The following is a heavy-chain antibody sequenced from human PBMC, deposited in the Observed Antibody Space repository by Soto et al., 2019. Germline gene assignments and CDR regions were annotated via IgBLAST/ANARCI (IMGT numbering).Heavy chain of an antibody. D-gene: IGHD3-22*01. CDR1: GFTFSSYS. J-gene: IGHJ4*02. CDR2: ISSSSSYI. Sequence: EVQLVESGGGLVTPGGSLRLSCAASGFTFSSYSMNWVRQAPGKGLEWVSSISSSSSYIYYADSVKGRFTISRDNAKNSLYLQMNSLRAEDTAVYYCARDIDYYDSSGYYRDYWGQGTLVTVSS. V-gene: IGHV3-21*01. CDR3: ARDIDYYDSSGYYRDY.